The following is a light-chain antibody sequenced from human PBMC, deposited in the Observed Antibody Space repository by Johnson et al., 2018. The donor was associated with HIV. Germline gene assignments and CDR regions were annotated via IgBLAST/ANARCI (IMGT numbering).Light chain of an antibody. CDR2: DND. CDR1: SPNIGNNY. Sequence: QSVLTQPPSVSAAPGQKVTISCSGSSPNIGNNYVSWYQQLPGTAPKLLIYDNDQRPLGIPDRFSGSKSGTSATLAITGLQTGDEADYYCGTWDNSLTPFYVFGTATKVTVL. V-gene: IGLV1-51*01. J-gene: IGLJ1*01. CDR3: GTWDNSLTPFYV.